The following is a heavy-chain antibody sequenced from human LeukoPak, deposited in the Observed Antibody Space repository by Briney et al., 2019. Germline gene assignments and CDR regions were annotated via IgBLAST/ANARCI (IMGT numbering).Heavy chain of an antibody. J-gene: IGHJ4*02. Sequence: GGSLRLSCAASGFTFSIYAMSWVRQAPGKGLQWGSSITSSGDGTYYADSVKVRFTISRDNSENMLYLQMNSLRVEDTAVYFCAKDRPNYYGSNGRYYRRDGDYWGQGTLVTVSS. CDR3: AKDRPNYYGSNGRYYRRDGDY. CDR1: GFTFSIYA. CDR2: ITSSGDGT. D-gene: IGHD3-22*01. V-gene: IGHV3-23*01.